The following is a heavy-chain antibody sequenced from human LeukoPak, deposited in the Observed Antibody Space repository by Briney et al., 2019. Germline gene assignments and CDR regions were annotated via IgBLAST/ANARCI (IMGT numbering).Heavy chain of an antibody. V-gene: IGHV3-30-3*01. CDR2: MSSDGSNK. D-gene: IGHD5-18*01. CDR3: AIGGYSYGHPFDY. Sequence: GGSLRLSCAASGFTFSVYTIHWVRQAPGKGLEWVAVMSSDGSNKYYADSVKGRFTISRDNSRNTMYLQMNSLRAEDTAVYYCAIGGYSYGHPFDYWGQGTLVTVSS. J-gene: IGHJ4*02. CDR1: GFTFSVYT.